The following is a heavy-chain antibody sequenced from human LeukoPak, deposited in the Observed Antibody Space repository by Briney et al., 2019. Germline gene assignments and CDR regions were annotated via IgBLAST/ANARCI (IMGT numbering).Heavy chain of an antibody. D-gene: IGHD2-2*02. Sequence: SGDTFTSWGSRWMPQAPGQGLESMGWINPYNGNTNYAQKLQGRVTMTTDTSTSTAYMELRSLRSDDTAVYYCARELYGRFEHWGQGTLVTVSS. J-gene: IGHJ4*02. CDR2: INPYNGNT. V-gene: IGHV1-18*01. CDR3: ARELYGRFEH. CDR1: GDTFTSWG.